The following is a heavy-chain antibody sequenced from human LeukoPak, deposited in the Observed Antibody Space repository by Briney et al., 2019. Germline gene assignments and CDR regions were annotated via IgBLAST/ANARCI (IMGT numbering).Heavy chain of an antibody. J-gene: IGHJ4*02. CDR1: GFTFSSYG. V-gene: IGHV3-33*01. CDR2: IWYDGSNK. CDR3: ARGIPYYYDSSGLLAY. Sequence: PGGSLRLSCAASGFTFSSYGMHWGRQAPGKGLEWVAVIWYDGSNKYYADSVKGRFTISRDNSKNTLYLQMNSLRAENTAVYYCARGIPYYYDSSGLLAYCGQASLVTAYS. D-gene: IGHD3-22*01.